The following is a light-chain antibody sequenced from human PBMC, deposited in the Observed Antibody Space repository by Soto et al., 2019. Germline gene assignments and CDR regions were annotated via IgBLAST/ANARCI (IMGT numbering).Light chain of an antibody. J-gene: IGKJ1*01. Sequence: EIVLTQSPGTLSLSPGERATLSCMASQSVSSSYLAWYQQKPGQAPRLLIYGASSRATGIPDRVSGSGSGTDFTLTISRLEPEDFAVYYCQQYGSSPTWTFGQGTKVDIK. CDR1: QSVSSSY. CDR2: GAS. CDR3: QQYGSSPTWT. V-gene: IGKV3-20*01.